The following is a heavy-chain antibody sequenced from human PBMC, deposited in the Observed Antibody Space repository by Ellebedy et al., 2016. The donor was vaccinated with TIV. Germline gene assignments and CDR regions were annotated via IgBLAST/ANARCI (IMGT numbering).Heavy chain of an antibody. V-gene: IGHV1-2*02. J-gene: IGHJ4*02. Sequence: ASVKVSXKASGYTFTGYYIHWVRQAPGQGLEWMGWINPHSGGTSYAQKFQGRVTMTRDTSISTAYMELSRLRSDDTAVYYCASKAFFDYWGQGTLVTVSS. CDR3: ASKAFFDY. CDR1: GYTFTGYY. CDR2: INPHSGGT.